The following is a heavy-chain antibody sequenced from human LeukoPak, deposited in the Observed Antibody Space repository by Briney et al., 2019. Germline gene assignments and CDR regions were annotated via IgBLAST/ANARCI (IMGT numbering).Heavy chain of an antibody. CDR2: KQEDGSEK. J-gene: IGHJ4*02. CDR1: GFTFRSYW. D-gene: IGHD5-12*01. Sequence: PGGSLRLSCAASGFTFRSYWMNWVRQAPGKGLEWVANKQEDGSEKYYVDSVTGRFAISRDNANSSLYLQMNSLRAEDTAVYYCARLDLGYSSDYWGQGTLVTVSS. V-gene: IGHV3-7*05. CDR3: ARLDLGYSSDY.